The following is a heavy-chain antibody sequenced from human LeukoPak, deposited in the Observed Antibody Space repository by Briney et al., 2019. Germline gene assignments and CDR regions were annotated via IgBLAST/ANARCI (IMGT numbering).Heavy chain of an antibody. CDR1: GFSFSKSY. V-gene: IGHV3-11*01. J-gene: IGHJ4*01. Sequence: GGPLRLSCVVSGFSFSKSYMTWIRQTPGKGLESLAYISGSGSDIYYADSVKGRFTISRDNAKNSLYLQLNSLRPEDTALYYCSTEPRSLLYWGHGTLVTVSS. D-gene: IGHD4-17*01. CDR3: STEPRSLLY. CDR2: ISGSGSDI.